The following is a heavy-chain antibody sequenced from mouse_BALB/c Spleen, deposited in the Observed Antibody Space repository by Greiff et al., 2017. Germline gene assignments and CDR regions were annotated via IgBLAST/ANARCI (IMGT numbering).Heavy chain of an antibody. CDR2: ISDGGSYT. J-gene: IGHJ2*01. V-gene: IGHV5-4*02. CDR1: GFTFSDYY. CDR3: ARDETGTGYFDY. D-gene: IGHD4-1*01. Sequence: EVQRVESGGGLVKPGGSLKLSCAASGFTFSDYYMYWVRQTPEKRLEWVATISDGGSYTYYPDSVKGRFTISRDNAKNNLYLQMSSLKSEDTAMYYCARDETGTGYFDYWGQGTTLTVSS.